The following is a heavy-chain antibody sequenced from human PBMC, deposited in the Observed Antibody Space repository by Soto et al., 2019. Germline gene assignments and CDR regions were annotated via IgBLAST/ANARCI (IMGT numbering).Heavy chain of an antibody. V-gene: IGHV4-59*11. CDR2: IFYSGST. CDR1: GGSISGHY. CDR3: ARVGSSGWSPDY. Sequence: SETVSLTCTVSGGSISGHYWIWIRQPPGEGMEWIGYIFYSGSTTYNPSLKSRATISVDTSKNQFSLSLSSVTAADTAVYYCARVGSSGWSPDYWGQGTLVTVSS. J-gene: IGHJ4*02. D-gene: IGHD6-19*01.